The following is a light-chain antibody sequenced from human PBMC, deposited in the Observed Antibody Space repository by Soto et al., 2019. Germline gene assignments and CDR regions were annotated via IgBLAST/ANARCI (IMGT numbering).Light chain of an antibody. V-gene: IGLV2-23*01. CDR2: EGN. Sequence: QSVLTQPASVSGSPGQSITISCTGTSSDVGSYNLVSWYQQHPGKAPKHMIYEGNKRPSGVSNRFSASKSGNTASLTISGLQAEDEADYYCCAYAGSNTLVFGGGTKLTVL. CDR3: CAYAGSNTLV. CDR1: SSDVGSYNL. J-gene: IGLJ2*01.